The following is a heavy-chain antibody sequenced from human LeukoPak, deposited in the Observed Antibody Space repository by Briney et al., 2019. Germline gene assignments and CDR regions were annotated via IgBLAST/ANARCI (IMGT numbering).Heavy chain of an antibody. D-gene: IGHD3-22*01. CDR2: INSGGTTT. Sequence: GGSLRLSCAACGFAFSTYTMNWARQSPGKGLEWVATINSGGTTTHYADSVKGRFTISRDNAQNVLYLQMNGLRADDAAVYYCLRGDSRDFWGQGTLVTVSS. CDR3: LRGDSRDF. CDR1: GFAFSTYT. J-gene: IGHJ4*02. V-gene: IGHV3-21*06.